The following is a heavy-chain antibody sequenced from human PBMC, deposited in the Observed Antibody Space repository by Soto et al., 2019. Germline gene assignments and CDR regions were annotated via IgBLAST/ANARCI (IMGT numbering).Heavy chain of an antibody. Sequence: LRLSCAASGFTFSSYAMHWVRQAPGKGLEWVAVISYDGSNKYYADSVKGRFTISRDNSKNTLYLQMNSLRAEDTAVYYCARSRLRFLEWSDYYYGMDVWGQGTTVTVSS. CDR3: ARSRLRFLEWSDYYYGMDV. V-gene: IGHV3-30-3*01. J-gene: IGHJ6*02. CDR1: GFTFSSYA. CDR2: ISYDGSNK. D-gene: IGHD3-3*01.